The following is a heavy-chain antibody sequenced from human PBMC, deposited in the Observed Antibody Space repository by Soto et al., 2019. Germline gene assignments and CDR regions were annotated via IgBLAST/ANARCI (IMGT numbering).Heavy chain of an antibody. CDR1: GGTFSSYA. J-gene: IGHJ4*02. Sequence: ASVKVSCKASGGTFSSYAISWVRQAPGQGLEWMGGIIPIFGTANDAQKFQGRVTITADESTSTAYMELSSLRSEDTAVYYCARDGYSSSSVDYWGQGTLVTGST. CDR2: IIPIFGTA. CDR3: ARDGYSSSSVDY. D-gene: IGHD6-6*01. V-gene: IGHV1-69*13.